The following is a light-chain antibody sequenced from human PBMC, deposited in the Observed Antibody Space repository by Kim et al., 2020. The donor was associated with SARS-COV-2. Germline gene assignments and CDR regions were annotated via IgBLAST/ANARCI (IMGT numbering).Light chain of an antibody. CDR2: DAS. Sequence: EIVLTQSPATLSLSPGERATLSCRASQSVSSYLAWYQQKPGQAPRLLIYDASNRATGIPARFSGSGSGTEFTLTISSLEPEDFAVYYCEQRRNGTPTFGQGTKVDIK. CDR1: QSVSSY. J-gene: IGKJ1*01. V-gene: IGKV3-11*01. CDR3: EQRRNGTPT.